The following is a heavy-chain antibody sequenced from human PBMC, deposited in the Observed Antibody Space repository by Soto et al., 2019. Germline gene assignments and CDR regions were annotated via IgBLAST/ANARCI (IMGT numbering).Heavy chain of an antibody. V-gene: IGHV3-48*02. CDR3: ERVGLPGTTAVMVNQH. J-gene: IGHJ1*01. CDR1: GFTFSTYS. Sequence: EVHLVESGGGLVQPGGSLRLSCAASGFTFSTYSMNWVRQAPGKGREWVSYISSTSSTIYYADSVKGRFTISRDNTKNSLYLQMNSLRDEDTAVYYCERVGLPGTTAVMVNQHWGQGTLVTVSS. CDR2: ISSTSSTI. D-gene: IGHD4-17*01.